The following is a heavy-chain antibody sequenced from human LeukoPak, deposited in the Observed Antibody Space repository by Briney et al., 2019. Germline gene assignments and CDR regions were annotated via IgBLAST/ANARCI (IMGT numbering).Heavy chain of an antibody. CDR1: GYTFTVYY. J-gene: IGHJ4*02. D-gene: IGHD3-3*01. CDR2: INPNSGGT. Sequence: ASVKVSCTASGYTFTVYYMHWVRQAPGQGLEWMGWINPNSGGTNYAQKFQGRVTMTRDTSISTAYMELSRLRSDDTAVYYCARYDEYPAITPRFGGQGTLVTV. V-gene: IGHV1-2*02. CDR3: ARYDEYPAITPRF.